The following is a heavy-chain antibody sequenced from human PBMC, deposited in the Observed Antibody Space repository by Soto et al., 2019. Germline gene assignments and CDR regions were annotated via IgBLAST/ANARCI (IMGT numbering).Heavy chain of an antibody. J-gene: IGHJ6*02. D-gene: IGHD3-3*01. CDR2: ISYDGSNK. V-gene: IGHV3-30*18. CDR1: GFTFSSYG. Sequence: GGSLRLSCAASGFTFSSYGMHWVRQAPGKGLEWVAVISYDGSNKYYADSVKGRFTISRDNSKNTLYLQMTSLRAEDTAVYYCAKKTDAADTYYDFWSGHAGVYYYYGMDVWGQGTTVTVSS. CDR3: AKKTDAADTYYDFWSGHAGVYYYYGMDV.